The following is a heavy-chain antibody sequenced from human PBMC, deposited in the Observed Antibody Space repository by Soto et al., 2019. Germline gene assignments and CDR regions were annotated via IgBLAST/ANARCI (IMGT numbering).Heavy chain of an antibody. J-gene: IGHJ4*02. D-gene: IGHD1-1*01. CDR1: GGSISSGGYY. V-gene: IGHV4-31*03. CDR3: ARANPDGNFSAGDY. Sequence: SETLSLTCTVSGGSISSGGYYWSWIRQHPGKGLEWIGYIYYSGSTYYNPSLKSRVTISVDTSKNQFSLKLSSVTAADTAVYYCARANPDGNFSAGDYWGQGTLVTAPQ. CDR2: IYYSGST.